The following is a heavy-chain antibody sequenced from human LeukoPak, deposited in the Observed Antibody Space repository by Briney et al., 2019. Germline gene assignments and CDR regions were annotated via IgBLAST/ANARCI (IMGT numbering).Heavy chain of an antibody. J-gene: IGHJ4*02. Sequence: ASVKVSCKASGGTFSSYAISWVRQATGQGLEWMGGIIPIFGTANYAQKFQGRVTINTDESTSTAYMELSSLRSEDTAVYYCARDPGIAVAGTDVFDYWGQGTLVTVSS. D-gene: IGHD6-19*01. CDR1: GGTFSSYA. CDR3: ARDPGIAVAGTDVFDY. CDR2: IIPIFGTA. V-gene: IGHV1-69*05.